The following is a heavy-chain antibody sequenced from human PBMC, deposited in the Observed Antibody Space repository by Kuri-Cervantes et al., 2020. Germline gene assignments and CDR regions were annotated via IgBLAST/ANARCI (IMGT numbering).Heavy chain of an antibody. CDR3: ARGGGYSYDLYNWFDP. Sequence: GGSLRLSCAASGFTFRSYGMHWVRQAPGKGLEWVSVIYSCGSTYYADSVKGRFTISRDNSKNTLYLQMNSLRAEDTAVYYCARGGGYSYDLYNWFDPWGQGTLVTVSS. J-gene: IGHJ5*02. CDR2: IYSCGST. V-gene: IGHV3-NL1*01. D-gene: IGHD5-18*01. CDR1: GFTFRSYG.